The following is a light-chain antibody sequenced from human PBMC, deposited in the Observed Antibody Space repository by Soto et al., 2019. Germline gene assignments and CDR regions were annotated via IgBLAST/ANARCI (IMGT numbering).Light chain of an antibody. J-gene: IGKJ4*01. V-gene: IGKV3-20*01. CDR3: QQYGNSSFT. CDR1: QSVRSSY. CDR2: GAS. Sequence: EIVLTQSPGTLSLSPGERATLSCRASQSVRSSYLAWYQQIPGQAPRLLVYGASSRATGIPDRFSGSGSGTDFTLTIRRLEPEDFAVYYCQQYGNSSFTFGGGTKVDI.